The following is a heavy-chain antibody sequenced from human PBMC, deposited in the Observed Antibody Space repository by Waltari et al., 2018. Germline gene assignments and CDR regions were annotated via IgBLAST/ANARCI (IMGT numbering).Heavy chain of an antibody. D-gene: IGHD6-19*01. V-gene: IGHV4-61*02. Sequence: QVQLQESGPGLVKPSQTLSLTCTVSGGSISSGSYYWNWIRQPAGKGLEWIGRIYTSGSTNYNPSLKSRVTISVDTSKNQFSLKLSSVTAADTAVYYCAREGQRFGYSSGEFDYWGQGTLVTVSS. CDR1: GGSISSGSYY. CDR2: IYTSGST. CDR3: AREGQRFGYSSGEFDY. J-gene: IGHJ4*02.